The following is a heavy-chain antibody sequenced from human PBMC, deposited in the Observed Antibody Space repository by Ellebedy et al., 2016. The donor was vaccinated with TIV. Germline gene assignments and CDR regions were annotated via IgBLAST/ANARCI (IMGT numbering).Heavy chain of an antibody. J-gene: IGHJ4*02. CDR2: IYSGGST. D-gene: IGHD2/OR15-2a*01. CDR1: GFTVSSNY. CDR3: ARANIRSFDY. V-gene: IGHV3-53*01. Sequence: GESLKISXAASGFTVSSNYMSWVRQAPGKGLEWVSVIYSGGSTYYADSVKGRFTISRDNSKNTLYLQMNSLRAEDTAVYYCARANIRSFDYWGQGTLVTVSS.